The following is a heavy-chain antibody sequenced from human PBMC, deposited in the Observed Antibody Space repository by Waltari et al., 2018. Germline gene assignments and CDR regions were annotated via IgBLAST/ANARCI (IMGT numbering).Heavy chain of an antibody. V-gene: IGHV4-59*11. CDR3: ATDFSPVRAGAFDI. CDR1: GDSINNHH. CDR2: AYYTGRT. D-gene: IGHD3-10*01. J-gene: IGHJ3*02. Sequence: QVQLQESGPGLVKPSETLSLTCTVSGDSINNHHWAWIRQPPGKGLEWIGYAYYTGRTNYNPSLRSRLTISVDTSKNQFSLNLNSVTAADTAVYYCATDFSPVRAGAFDIWGQGTMVTVSS.